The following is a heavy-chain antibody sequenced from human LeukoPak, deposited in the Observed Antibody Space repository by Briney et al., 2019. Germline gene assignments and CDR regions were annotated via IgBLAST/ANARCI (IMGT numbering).Heavy chain of an antibody. Sequence: ASVKVSCKASGYTFTGYYMYWVRQAPGQGLEWMGWINPNSGGTNYAQKFQGRVTMTRDTSISTAYMELSRLRSDGTAVYYCARNTGYSSSWYWFDPWGQGTLVTVSS. D-gene: IGHD6-13*01. J-gene: IGHJ5*02. CDR2: INPNSGGT. CDR1: GYTFTGYY. CDR3: ARNTGYSSSWYWFDP. V-gene: IGHV1-2*02.